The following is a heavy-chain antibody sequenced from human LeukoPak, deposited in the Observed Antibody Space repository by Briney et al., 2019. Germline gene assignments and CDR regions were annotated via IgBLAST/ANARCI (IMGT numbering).Heavy chain of an antibody. CDR2: INPQSGGT. CDR1: GYTFTDYY. J-gene: IGHJ5*02. Sequence: ASVKVSCKASGYTFTDYYIRWVRQAPGQGPEWMGWINPQSGGTIYAQKFQGRVTMTRETSISTAYMELSRLKSDDTAVFYCARGSYWYDAWGQGTLVTVSS. V-gene: IGHV1-2*02. D-gene: IGHD6-13*01. CDR3: ARGSYWYDA.